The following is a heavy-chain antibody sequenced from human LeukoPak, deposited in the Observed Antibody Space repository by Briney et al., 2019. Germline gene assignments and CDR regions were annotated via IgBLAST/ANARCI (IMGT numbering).Heavy chain of an antibody. Sequence: PSETLSLTCVVSGGSISSGGYSWSWNRQPPGKGLEWIGYISYSGNTYYNPSLKSRLTISVDTYKNQFSLKLSSVTGADTAVYYCARGERYDFHFDYWGQGTLVTVSS. V-gene: IGHV4-30-4*07. CDR1: GGSISSGGYS. J-gene: IGHJ4*02. CDR2: ISYSGNT. CDR3: ARGERYDFHFDY. D-gene: IGHD3-3*01.